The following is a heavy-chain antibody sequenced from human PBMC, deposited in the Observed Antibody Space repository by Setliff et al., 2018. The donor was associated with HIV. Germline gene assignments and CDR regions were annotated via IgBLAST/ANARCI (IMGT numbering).Heavy chain of an antibody. CDR3: ARGRVFCNGNSCYHFDF. D-gene: IGHD2-2*01. V-gene: IGHV4-30-4*01. CDR2: VYFSGSA. CDR1: GDSISSGNFF. Sequence: LSLTCTVSGDSISSGNFFWSWIRQSPGKGLEWIGYVYFSGSATHNPSLKSPVSISVDTSNNQFYLTLSSVTAADTAVYYCARGRVFCNGNSCYHFDFWGQGILVTVSS. J-gene: IGHJ4*02.